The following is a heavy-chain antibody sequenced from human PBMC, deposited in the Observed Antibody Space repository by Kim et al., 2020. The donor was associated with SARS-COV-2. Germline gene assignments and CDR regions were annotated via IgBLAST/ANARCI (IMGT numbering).Heavy chain of an antibody. CDR1: DFTFSAYT. Sequence: GGSLRLSCAASDFTFSAYTMNWVRQAPGKGLEWVSYITGRSDYIYYADSVKGRFTISRDNADNSLYLHMNSLRAEDTAVYYCARLNGPKPNWYFDLWGRGTLVTVST. J-gene: IGHJ2*01. CDR2: ITGRSDYI. V-gene: IGHV3-21*01. CDR3: ARLNGPKPNWYFDL.